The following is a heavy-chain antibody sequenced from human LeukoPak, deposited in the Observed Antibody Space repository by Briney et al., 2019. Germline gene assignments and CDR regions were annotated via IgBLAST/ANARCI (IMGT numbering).Heavy chain of an antibody. CDR2: INHSGST. D-gene: IGHD2-15*01. Sequence: NPSETLSLTCAVYGGSFSGYYWSWIRQPPGKGLEWIGEINHSGSTNYNPSLKSRVTISVDTSKNQFSLKLSSVTAADTAVYYCARRRVVVVAATVPSLKRYGYFDLWGRGTLVTVSS. V-gene: IGHV4-34*01. CDR1: GGSFSGYY. CDR3: ARRRVVVVAATVPSLKRYGYFDL. J-gene: IGHJ2*01.